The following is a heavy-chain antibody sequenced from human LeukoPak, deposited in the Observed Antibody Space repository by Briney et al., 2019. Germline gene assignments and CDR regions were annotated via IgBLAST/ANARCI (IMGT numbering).Heavy chain of an antibody. V-gene: IGHV3-30*18. CDR1: GFTFSSYG. J-gene: IGHJ4*02. CDR3: AKDRAYYYDSSGYLE. Sequence: GGSLRLSCAASGFTFSSYGMHWVRQAPGKGLEWVAVISYDGSNKYYADSVKGRFTISRDNSKNTLYLQMNSLRAEDTAVYYCAKDRAYYYDSSGYLEWGQGTLVTVSS. CDR2: ISYDGSNK. D-gene: IGHD3-22*01.